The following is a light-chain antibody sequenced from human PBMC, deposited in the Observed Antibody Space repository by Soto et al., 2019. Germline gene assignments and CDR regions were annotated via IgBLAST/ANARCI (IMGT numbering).Light chain of an antibody. CDR1: QDVRSD. Sequence: DIQMTQSPSSLSASVGHTVTITCRASQDVRSDLGWYQHKPGKAPKRLIYAASRLQGGVPSRFSGSGSGTVFTLTISSLQPEDFATYFCLQHSDYPFTFGQGTRLEI. CDR3: LQHSDYPFT. J-gene: IGKJ2*01. CDR2: AAS. V-gene: IGKV1-17*01.